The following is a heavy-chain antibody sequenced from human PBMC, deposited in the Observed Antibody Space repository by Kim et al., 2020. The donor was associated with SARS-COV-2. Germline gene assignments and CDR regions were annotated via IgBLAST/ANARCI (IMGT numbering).Heavy chain of an antibody. CDR3: AKDLEGATSVSNWFDP. Sequence: GGSLRLSCAASGFTFSSYAMSWVRQAPGKGLEWVSAISGSGGSTYYADSVKGRFTISRDNSKNTLYLQMNSLRAEDTAVYYCAKDLEGATSVSNWFDPWGQGTLVTVSS. D-gene: IGHD5-12*01. CDR1: GFTFSSYA. V-gene: IGHV3-23*01. CDR2: ISGSGGST. J-gene: IGHJ5*02.